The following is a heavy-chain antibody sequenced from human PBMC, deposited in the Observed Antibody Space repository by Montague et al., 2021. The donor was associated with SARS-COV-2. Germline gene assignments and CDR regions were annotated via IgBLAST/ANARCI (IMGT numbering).Heavy chain of an antibody. CDR1: GFTFSSYA. D-gene: IGHD6-13*01. J-gene: IGHJ6*02. Sequence: SLRLSCAASGFTFSSYAMHWVRQALGKGLEWVAVISYDGSNKYYADSVKGRFTISRDNSKNTLYLQMNSLRAEDTAGYYCASAWSGMAAAYYYYGMDVWGQGTTVTVSS. V-gene: IGHV3-30*04. CDR2: ISYDGSNK. CDR3: ASAWSGMAAAYYYYGMDV.